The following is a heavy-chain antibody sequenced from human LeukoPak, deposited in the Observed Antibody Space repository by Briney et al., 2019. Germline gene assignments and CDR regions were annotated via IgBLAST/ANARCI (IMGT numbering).Heavy chain of an antibody. V-gene: IGHV1-69*04. Sequence: ASVKVSCKASGGTFSSYAINWVRQAPGQGLEWMGRVIPIFGIAYYAQKFQGRVTITADKSTSTAYMELSSLRSEDTAVYYCASREYCSSTSCYKRGDYYYYGMDVWGQGTTVTVSS. J-gene: IGHJ6*02. CDR2: VIPIFGIA. D-gene: IGHD2-2*02. CDR1: GGTFSSYA. CDR3: ASREYCSSTSCYKRGDYYYYGMDV.